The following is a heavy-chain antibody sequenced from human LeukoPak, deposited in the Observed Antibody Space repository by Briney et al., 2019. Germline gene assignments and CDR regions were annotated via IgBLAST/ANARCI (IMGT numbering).Heavy chain of an antibody. CDR2: INPNSGGT. V-gene: IGHV1-2*06. Sequence: ASVKVSCKASGYTFTSYGISWVRQAPGQGLEWMGRINPNSGGTNYAQKFQGRVTMTRDTSISTVYVELSRLRSDDTAVYYCARVRGYYDSSGPFDYWGQGTLVTVSS. CDR1: GYTFTSYG. CDR3: ARVRGYYDSSGPFDY. J-gene: IGHJ4*02. D-gene: IGHD3-22*01.